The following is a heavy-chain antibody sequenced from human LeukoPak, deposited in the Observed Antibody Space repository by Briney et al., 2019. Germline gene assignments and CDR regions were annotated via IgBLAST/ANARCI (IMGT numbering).Heavy chain of an antibody. J-gene: IGHJ4*02. Sequence: GGSLRLSCAASGVTFSNAWMNWGRQAPGKGREWGGRMKSKTDGGATDYAAPVKGRFTISRDDSKTTLYLQIHSLQTEDTAVYYCTTDLTYYYDSSGYYPPWDYWGQGTLVTVSS. V-gene: IGHV3-15*07. CDR3: TTDLTYYYDSSGYYPPWDY. CDR2: MKSKTDGGAT. D-gene: IGHD3-22*01. CDR1: GVTFSNAW.